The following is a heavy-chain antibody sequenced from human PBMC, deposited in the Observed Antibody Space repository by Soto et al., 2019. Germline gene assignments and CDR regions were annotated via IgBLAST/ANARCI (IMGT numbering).Heavy chain of an antibody. Sequence: GGSLRLSCAASGFTFSSYWMHWVRQAPGKGLVWVSRINSDGSSTSYADSVKGRFTISRDNAKNTLYLQMNSLRAEDTAVYYCARDQSDIPVMVYATRLYYYYYMDVWGKGTTVTVSS. D-gene: IGHD2-8*01. V-gene: IGHV3-74*01. J-gene: IGHJ6*03. CDR2: INSDGSST. CDR1: GFTFSSYW. CDR3: ARDQSDIPVMVYATRLYYYYYMDV.